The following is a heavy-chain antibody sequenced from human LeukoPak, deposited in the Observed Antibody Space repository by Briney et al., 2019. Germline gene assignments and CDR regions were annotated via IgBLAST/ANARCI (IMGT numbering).Heavy chain of an antibody. CDR3: ARSSSPQFEYDY. CDR2: IIPILGIA. V-gene: IGHV1-69*04. Sequence: SVEVSCKASGGTLSSYAISWVRQAPGQGLEWMGRIIPILGIANYAQKFQGRVTITADKSTSTAYMELSSLRSEDTAVYYCARSSSPQFEYDYWGQGTLVTVSS. J-gene: IGHJ4*02. D-gene: IGHD6-6*01. CDR1: GGTLSSYA.